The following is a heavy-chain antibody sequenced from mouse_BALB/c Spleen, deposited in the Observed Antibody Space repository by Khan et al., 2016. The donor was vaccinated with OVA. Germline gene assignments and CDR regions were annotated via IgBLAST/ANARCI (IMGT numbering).Heavy chain of an antibody. CDR3: AISRYDLWYFDV. J-gene: IGHJ1*01. V-gene: IGHV5-17*02. Sequence: EVQLQESGGGLVQPGGSRKLSCAASGFTFSSFGMHWVRQAPEKGLEWVAYISSGSTTIYYADTVKGRFTISRDNPKNTLFLHMTSLRSEDTAMYNCAISRYDLWYFDVWGAGTTVTVSA. D-gene: IGHD2-14*01. CDR1: GFTFSSFG. CDR2: ISSGSTTI.